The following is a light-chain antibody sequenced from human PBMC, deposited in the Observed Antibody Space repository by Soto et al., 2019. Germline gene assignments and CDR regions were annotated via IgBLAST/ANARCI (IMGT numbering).Light chain of an antibody. CDR2: GAS. CDR3: QQYGSSSYT. CDR1: QSVISSD. V-gene: IGKV3-20*01. Sequence: EIGWTQSPGTLSLSPGERATLSCRASQSVISSDLAWYQQKPGQAPRLLIYGASSRATGIPDRFSGSGSGTDFTLTISGMEPEDFAVYYCQQYGSSSYTFGQGTKLEIK. J-gene: IGKJ2*01.